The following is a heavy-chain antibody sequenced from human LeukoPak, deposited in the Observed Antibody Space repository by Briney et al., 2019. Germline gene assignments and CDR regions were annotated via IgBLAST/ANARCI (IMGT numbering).Heavy chain of an antibody. D-gene: IGHD3-10*01. CDR3: ARAEITMVRGVIFDWFDP. CDR1: GGTFSSYA. V-gene: IGHV1-69*06. Sequence: GASVKVSCKASGGTFSSYAISWVRQAPGQGLEWMGGIIPIFGTANYAQKFQGRVTITADKSTSTAYMELSRLRSDDTAVYYCARAEITMVRGVIFDWFDPWGQGTLVTVSS. CDR2: IIPIFGTA. J-gene: IGHJ5*02.